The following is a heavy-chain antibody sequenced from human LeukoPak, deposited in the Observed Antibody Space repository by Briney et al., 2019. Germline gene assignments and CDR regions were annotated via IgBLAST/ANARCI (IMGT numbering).Heavy chain of an antibody. CDR2: TSYTGST. V-gene: IGHV4-59*01. J-gene: IGHJ4*02. CDR3: ARGSVYFDS. Sequence: SETLSLTCTVSGGFISSYYVSWIRQPPGKGLEWIGYTSYTGSTDYNPSLKSRVTISVDMSKNQFSLKVSSVTAADTAAYYCARGSVYFDSWGQGTLVTVSS. CDR1: GGFISSYY.